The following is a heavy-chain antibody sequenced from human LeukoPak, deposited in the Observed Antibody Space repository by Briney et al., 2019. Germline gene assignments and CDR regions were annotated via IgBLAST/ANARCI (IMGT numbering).Heavy chain of an antibody. CDR3: ARDDGSYFAFDI. CDR1: GFTFSSYS. J-gene: IGHJ3*02. Sequence: GGSLRLFCAASGFTFSSYSMNCVRQAPGKGLEGVSFISSSSSYMYYADAVKGRFTIARDNAKNSLYLQMNSLRAADTAVYYCARDDGSYFAFDIWGQGTMVTVSS. CDR2: ISSSSSYM. D-gene: IGHD1-26*01. V-gene: IGHV3-21*01.